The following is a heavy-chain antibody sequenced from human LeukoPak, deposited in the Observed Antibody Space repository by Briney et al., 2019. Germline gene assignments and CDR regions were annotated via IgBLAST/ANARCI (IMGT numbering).Heavy chain of an antibody. CDR1: GFTFGDYA. V-gene: IGHV3-30*04. CDR2: ISYDGSKK. D-gene: IGHD4-11*01. CDR3: ARDRGMTTNSFDY. J-gene: IGHJ4*02. Sequence: SGGSLRLSCTASGFTFGDYAMTWVRQAPGKGLEWVTLISYDGSKKYYADSVKGRFTISRDNSKDTLFLQMNSLRSEDTAVYYCARDRGMTTNSFDYWGQGTLVTVSS.